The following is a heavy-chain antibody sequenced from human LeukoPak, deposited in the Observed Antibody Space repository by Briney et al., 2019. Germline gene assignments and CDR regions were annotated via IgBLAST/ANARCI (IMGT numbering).Heavy chain of an antibody. D-gene: IGHD3-16*01. J-gene: IGHJ4*02. CDR2: ISSSGSTT. CDR3: ARAGFMITFGGLYV. Sequence: GGSLRLSCAVSGFTFSDYYMSWIRQAPGKGLEWVSSISSSGSTTCYADSVKGRFTISRDNAKNSLYLQMNSLRAEDTAVYYCARAGFMITFGGLYVWGQGTLVTVSS. V-gene: IGHV3-11*01. CDR1: GFTFSDYY.